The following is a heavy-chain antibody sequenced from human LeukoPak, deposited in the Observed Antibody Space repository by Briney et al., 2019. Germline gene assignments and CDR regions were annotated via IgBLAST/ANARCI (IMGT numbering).Heavy chain of an antibody. Sequence: SETLSLTCTVSGASISSSRYYWGWIRQPTAKGLEWIGNMFYDGSTYYHPSLKSRVTILVDTSKNHFSLTMNPVTAADTAVYYCARQGELEVFDYWGQGTLVTVSS. V-gene: IGHV4-39*07. D-gene: IGHD1-1*01. CDR1: GASISSSRYY. J-gene: IGHJ4*02. CDR3: ARQGELEVFDY. CDR2: MFYDGST.